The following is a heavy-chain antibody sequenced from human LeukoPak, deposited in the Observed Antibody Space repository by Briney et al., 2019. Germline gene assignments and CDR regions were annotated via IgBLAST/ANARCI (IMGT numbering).Heavy chain of an antibody. D-gene: IGHD2/OR15-2a*01. V-gene: IGHV4-59*08. J-gene: IGHJ3*02. Sequence: SETLSLTCTVSGGSISSYYWSWIRQPPGKGLEWIGYIYYSESTNYNPSLKSRVTISIDTSKNQFSLKLSSVTAADTAVYYCARRIVGAFDIWGQGTMVTVSS. CDR1: GGSISSYY. CDR3: ARRIVGAFDI. CDR2: IYYSEST.